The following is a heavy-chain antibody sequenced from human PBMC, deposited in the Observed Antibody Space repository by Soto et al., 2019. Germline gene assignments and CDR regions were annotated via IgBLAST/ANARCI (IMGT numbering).Heavy chain of an antibody. D-gene: IGHD3-10*01. J-gene: IGHJ4*02. CDR3: SRVPPNNRGAPLDY. CDR1: GFTFRSYW. CDR2: ITSKVYGGTT. V-gene: IGHV3-49*02. Sequence: GGSLRLSCAASGFTFRSYWMSWVRQAPGMGLEWVGFITSKVYGGTTEYAATVKGRFTISRDDSKSIAYLQMNSLKTDDTAVYYCSRVPPNNRGAPLDYWGQGTLVTVSS.